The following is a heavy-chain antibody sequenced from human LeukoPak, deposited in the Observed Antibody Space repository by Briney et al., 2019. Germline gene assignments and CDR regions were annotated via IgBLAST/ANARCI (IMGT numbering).Heavy chain of an antibody. CDR2: IYPGDSDT. Sequence: GESLKISCQGSGYSFTSYWIAWVPQMPGKGLEWMGTIYPGDSDTRYSPSFQGQVTISADKSISTAYLQWTSLKASDSAMFYCARIDGSGSYYNDYYFVYWGQGTLVTVSS. CDR1: GYSFTSYW. CDR3: ARIDGSGSYYNDYYFVY. V-gene: IGHV5-51*01. D-gene: IGHD3-10*01. J-gene: IGHJ4*02.